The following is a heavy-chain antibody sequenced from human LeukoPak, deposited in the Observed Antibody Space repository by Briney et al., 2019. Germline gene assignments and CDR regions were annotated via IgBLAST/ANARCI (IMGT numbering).Heavy chain of an antibody. J-gene: IGHJ4*02. V-gene: IGHV1-46*01. D-gene: IGHD3-22*01. CDR2: INPSGGST. CDR3: ARGKYYYDSSGYYWLDY. CDR1: GYTFTSYY. Sequence: ASVKVSCKASGYTFTSYYMHWVRQAPGQGREWMGIINPSGGSTSYAQKFQGRVTMTRDTSTSTVYMELSSLRSEDTAVYYCARGKYYYDSSGYYWLDYWGQGTLVTVSS.